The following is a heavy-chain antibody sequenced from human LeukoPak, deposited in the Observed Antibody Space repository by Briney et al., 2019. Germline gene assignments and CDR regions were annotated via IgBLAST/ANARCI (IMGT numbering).Heavy chain of an antibody. D-gene: IGHD3-3*01. CDR2: IIPILGIV. CDR3: ARDHDYDFWSGYSNNSWFDY. Sequence: SVKVSCKASGGTFSSYAISWVRQAPGQGLEWMGRIIPILGIVNYAQKFQGRVTITADKSTSTAYMELSSLRSEDTAVYYCARDHDYDFWSGYSNNSWFDYWGQGTLVTVSS. J-gene: IGHJ4*02. CDR1: GGTFSSYA. V-gene: IGHV1-69*04.